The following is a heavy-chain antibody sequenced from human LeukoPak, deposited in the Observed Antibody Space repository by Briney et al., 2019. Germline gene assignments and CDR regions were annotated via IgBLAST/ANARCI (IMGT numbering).Heavy chain of an antibody. D-gene: IGHD2-21*02. CDR1: GGSFSGYY. V-gene: IGHV4-34*01. J-gene: IGHJ4*02. Sequence: SETLSLTCAVYGGSFSGYYWSWIRQPPGKGLEWIGETNHSGSTNYNPSLKSRVTISVDTSKNQFSLKLSSVTAADTAVYYCARLGAYCGGDCYSGDYFDYWGQGTLVTVSS. CDR3: ARLGAYCGGDCYSGDYFDY. CDR2: TNHSGST.